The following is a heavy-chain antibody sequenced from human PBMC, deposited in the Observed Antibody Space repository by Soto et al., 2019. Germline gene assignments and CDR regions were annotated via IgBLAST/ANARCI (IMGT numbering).Heavy chain of an antibody. D-gene: IGHD5-18*01. CDR3: ARDQPGYSYGYGLGY. J-gene: IGHJ4*02. Sequence: GGSLRLSCAASGFNISRNYMSWVRQAPGKGLEWVSAISGSGGSTYYADSVKGRFTISRDNAKNSLYLQMNSLRAEDTAVYYCARDQPGYSYGYGLGYWGQGTLVTVSS. CDR2: ISGSGGST. CDR1: GFNISRNY. V-gene: IGHV3-21*01.